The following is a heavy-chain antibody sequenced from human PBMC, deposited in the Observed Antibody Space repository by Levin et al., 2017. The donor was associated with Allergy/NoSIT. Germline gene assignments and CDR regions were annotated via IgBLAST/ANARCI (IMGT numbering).Heavy chain of an antibody. V-gene: IGHV3-23*01. J-gene: IGHJ4*02. D-gene: IGHD3-10*01. CDR2: IVDSGAST. CDR3: TKDDLFARGATYRYSGFDS. Sequence: GESLKISCAASGFTFSSYALSWVRQAPGKGLEWVSGIVDSGASTYFADSVKGRFTISRDNSKNTLYLQMNSLRAEDTAMYYCTKDDLFARGATYRYSGFDSWGQGTLVTVSS. CDR1: GFTFSSYA.